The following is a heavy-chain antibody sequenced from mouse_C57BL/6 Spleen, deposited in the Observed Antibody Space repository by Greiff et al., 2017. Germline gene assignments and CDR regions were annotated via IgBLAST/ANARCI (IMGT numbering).Heavy chain of an antibody. V-gene: IGHV5-6*01. CDR3: ARHSQSTMVTTAPFAY. Sequence: EVMLVESGGDLVKPGGSLKLSCAASGFTFSSYGMSWVRQTPDKRLEWVATISSGGSYTYYPDSVKGRFTISRDNATNTLYLQMSSLKSEDTAMYYCARHSQSTMVTTAPFAYWGQGTLVTVSA. D-gene: IGHD2-2*01. CDR1: GFTFSSYG. J-gene: IGHJ3*01. CDR2: ISSGGSYT.